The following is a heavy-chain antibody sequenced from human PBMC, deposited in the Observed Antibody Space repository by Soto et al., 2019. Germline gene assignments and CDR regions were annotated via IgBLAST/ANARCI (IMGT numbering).Heavy chain of an antibody. D-gene: IGHD3-22*01. Sequence: ASVKVSCKASGGTFSSYAISWVRQAPGQGLEWMGGIIPIFGTANYAQKFQGRVTITADESTSTAYMELSSLRSEDTAVYYCAREITMIVRAAFDIWGQGTMVTVS. J-gene: IGHJ3*02. CDR3: AREITMIVRAAFDI. CDR2: IIPIFGTA. CDR1: GGTFSSYA. V-gene: IGHV1-69*13.